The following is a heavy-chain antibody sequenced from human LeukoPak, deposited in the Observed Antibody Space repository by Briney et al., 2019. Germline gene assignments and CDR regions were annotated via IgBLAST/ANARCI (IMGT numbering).Heavy chain of an antibody. D-gene: IGHD3/OR15-3a*01. CDR1: GYTFTTYY. CDR2: INPSGGST. CDR3: ARVEGGLDFYYFDY. V-gene: IGHV1-46*01. J-gene: IGHJ4*02. Sequence: ASVKVSCKASGYTFTTYYMHWVRQAPGQGLEWMGIINPSGGSTSYAQKFQGRVTVTGDTSTSTVYMELSSLRSEDTAVYYCARVEGGLDFYYFDYWGQGTLVTVSS.